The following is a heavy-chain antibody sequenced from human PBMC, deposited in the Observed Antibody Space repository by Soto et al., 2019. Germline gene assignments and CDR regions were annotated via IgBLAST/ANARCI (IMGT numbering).Heavy chain of an antibody. Sequence: PGGSLRLSCAASGFTFDDYAMHWVRQAPGKGLEWVSGIRWNSGSIGYADSVKGRFTISRDNAKNSLYLQMNSLRAEDTALYYCAKASGIAAAGTSWGQGTLVTVSS. J-gene: IGHJ4*02. CDR1: GFTFDDYA. D-gene: IGHD6-13*01. CDR3: AKASGIAAAGTS. CDR2: IRWNSGSI. V-gene: IGHV3-9*01.